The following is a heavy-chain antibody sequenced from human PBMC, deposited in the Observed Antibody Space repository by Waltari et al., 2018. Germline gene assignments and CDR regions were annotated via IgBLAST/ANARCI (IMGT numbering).Heavy chain of an antibody. D-gene: IGHD2-8*01. CDR2: IYHEGNT. CDR3: ARLALGYCTSPRCRQNES. CDR1: DYSIGSGYY. J-gene: IGHJ5*02. Sequence: QVQLQESGPALVRPSETLSLTCVVSDYSIGSGYYWGGIRQAPGKGLEWIANIYHEGNTYYNPSLKSRVAISMDTSENQFSLKLRSVTATDTAVYYCARLALGYCTSPRCRQNESWGQGTLVTVSS. V-gene: IGHV4-38-2*01.